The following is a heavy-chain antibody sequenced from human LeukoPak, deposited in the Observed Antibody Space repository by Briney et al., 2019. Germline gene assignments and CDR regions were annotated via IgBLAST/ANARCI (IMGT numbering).Heavy chain of an antibody. Sequence: GESLKISCKGSGYSFTNYWIGWMRQMPGKGVEWMGIIYPGDSDTRYSPSFQGQVTISADKSISTAYLQWSSLKASDTAIYYCARHETGPYFDYWGQGTLVTVSS. D-gene: IGHD1-1*01. CDR1: GYSFTNYW. V-gene: IGHV5-51*01. CDR2: IYPGDSDT. CDR3: ARHETGPYFDY. J-gene: IGHJ4*02.